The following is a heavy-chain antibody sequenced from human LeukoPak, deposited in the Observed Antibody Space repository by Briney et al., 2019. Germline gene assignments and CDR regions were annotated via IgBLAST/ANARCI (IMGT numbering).Heavy chain of an antibody. CDR2: ISGSGGST. CDR1: GFTFSSYA. CDR3: ARGRGGYAPGPSDY. V-gene: IGHV3-23*01. D-gene: IGHD5-12*01. Sequence: PGGSLRLSCAASGFTFSSYAMSWVRQAPGKGLEWVSDISGSGGSTYYADSVKGRFTISRDNAKNSLYLQMNSLRAEDTAVYYCARGRGGYAPGPSDYWGQGTLVTVSS. J-gene: IGHJ4*02.